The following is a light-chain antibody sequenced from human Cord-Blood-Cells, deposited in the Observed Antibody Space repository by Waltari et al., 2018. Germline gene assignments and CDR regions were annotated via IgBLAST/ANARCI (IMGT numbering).Light chain of an antibody. CDR1: QSVLYSSNNKNY. V-gene: IGKV4-1*01. CDR3: QQYYSTPIT. CDR2: WAS. Sequence: DIVMTQSPDSLTVSLGERATINCKSSQSVLYSSNNKNYLAWYQQKPGQPPKLLIYWASTRESGVPAGFSGSGSWTDCTLTICGLEAEDVAVYYCQQYYSTPITLGRGTRLEIK. J-gene: IGKJ5*01.